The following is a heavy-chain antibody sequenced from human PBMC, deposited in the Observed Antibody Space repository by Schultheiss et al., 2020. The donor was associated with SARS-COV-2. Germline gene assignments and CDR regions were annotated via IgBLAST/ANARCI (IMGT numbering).Heavy chain of an antibody. Sequence: SETLSLTCTVSGGSISSYYWGWIRQPPGKGLEWIGSIYHSGSTYYNPSLKSRIAISVDTSKDQFSLRLYSVSAADTAVYYCAREPMRIYGMDVWGQGTTVTISS. J-gene: IGHJ6*02. CDR2: IYHSGST. CDR1: GGSISSYY. V-gene: IGHV4-39*07. CDR3: AREPMRIYGMDV.